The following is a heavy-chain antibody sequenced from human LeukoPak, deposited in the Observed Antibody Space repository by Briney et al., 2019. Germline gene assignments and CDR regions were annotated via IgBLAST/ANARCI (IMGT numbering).Heavy chain of an antibody. J-gene: IGHJ6*02. CDR1: GFTLSSYS. D-gene: IGHD3-3*01. Sequence: GGSLRLSCPASGFTLSSYSMNWVRQAPGKGLEWVSSIGSSGTFIYYADSVKGRFTISRDNAKNSLYLQMNSLRAEDTAVYYCARDPDFCSDDTCIDYAMDVWGQGTTVTVSS. CDR3: ARDPDFCSDDTCIDYAMDV. CDR2: IGSSGTFI. V-gene: IGHV3-21*01.